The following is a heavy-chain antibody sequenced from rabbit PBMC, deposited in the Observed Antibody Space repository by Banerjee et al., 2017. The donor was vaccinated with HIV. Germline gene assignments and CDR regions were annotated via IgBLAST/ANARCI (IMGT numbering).Heavy chain of an antibody. Sequence: AKGRFTISKTSSTTVTLQMTSLTAADTATYFCARDPGGHDSWTFNLWGPGTLVTVS. CDR3: ARDPGGHDSWTFNL. V-gene: IGHV1S40*01. J-gene: IGHJ4*01. D-gene: IGHD3-1*01.